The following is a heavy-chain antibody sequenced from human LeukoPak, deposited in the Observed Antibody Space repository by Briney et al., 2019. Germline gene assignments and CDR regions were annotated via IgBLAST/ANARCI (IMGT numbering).Heavy chain of an antibody. D-gene: IGHD6-19*01. J-gene: IGHJ4*02. Sequence: GGSLRLSCAASGFTFSSYAMSWVRQAPGQGLEWVSAISGSGGSTYYADSVKGRFTISRDNSKNTLYLQMNSLRAEDTAVYYCAKERESSGWYEGGFDYWGQGTLVTVSS. CDR2: ISGSGGST. CDR3: AKERESSGWYEGGFDY. CDR1: GFTFSSYA. V-gene: IGHV3-23*01.